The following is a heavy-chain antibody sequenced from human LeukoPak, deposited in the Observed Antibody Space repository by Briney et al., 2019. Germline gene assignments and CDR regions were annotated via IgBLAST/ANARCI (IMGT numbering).Heavy chain of an antibody. J-gene: IGHJ4*02. D-gene: IGHD6-19*01. Sequence: SVKVSCKASGGTFSSYAISWVRQAPGQGLEWMGGIIPIFGTANYAQKFQGRVTITTDESTSTAYMELSSLRSEDTAMYYCARGAVAGTKLNYWGQGTLVTVSS. V-gene: IGHV1-69*05. CDR3: ARGAVAGTKLNY. CDR1: GGTFSSYA. CDR2: IIPIFGTA.